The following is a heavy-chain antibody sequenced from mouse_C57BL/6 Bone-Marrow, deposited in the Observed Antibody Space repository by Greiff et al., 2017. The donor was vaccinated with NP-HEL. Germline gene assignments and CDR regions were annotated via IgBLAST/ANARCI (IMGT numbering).Heavy chain of an antibody. Sequence: QVQLQQPGAELVKPGASVKLSCKASGYTFTSYWMQWVKQRPGQGLEWIGEIDPSDSYTNYNQKFKGKAILTVDTSSSTAYMQLSSLTSEDSAVYYCASFGLAYWGQGTLVTVSA. J-gene: IGHJ3*01. CDR1: GYTFTSYW. V-gene: IGHV1-50*01. CDR2: IDPSDSYT. CDR3: ASFGLAY.